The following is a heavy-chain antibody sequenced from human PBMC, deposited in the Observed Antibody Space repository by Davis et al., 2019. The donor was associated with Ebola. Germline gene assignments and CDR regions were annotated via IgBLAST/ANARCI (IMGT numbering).Heavy chain of an antibody. CDR1: GFTFSSYW. J-gene: IGHJ3*02. Sequence: GESLKISCAASGFTFSSYWMHWVRQAPGKGLVWVSRINSDGSSTSYADSVKGRFTISRDNSKNTLYLQMNSLRAEDTAVYYCAREVVATMTHDAFDIWGQGTMVTVSS. CDR2: INSDGSST. V-gene: IGHV3-74*01. D-gene: IGHD5-12*01. CDR3: AREVVATMTHDAFDI.